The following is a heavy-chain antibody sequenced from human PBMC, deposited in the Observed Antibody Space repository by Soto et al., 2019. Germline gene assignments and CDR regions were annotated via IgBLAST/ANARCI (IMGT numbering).Heavy chain of an antibody. Sequence: QVQLQESGPGLVKPSETLSLSCTVSGGSISSYYWSWIRQPPGKGMEWIGYVHHSWGSTYNPSLRSRVAISLATSKSQFSLKLTSVTATVTAVYYCARQGFGALHCLVDVWGQGTTVTVSS. CDR2: VHHSWGS. CDR3: ARQGFGALHCLVDV. CDR1: GGSISSYY. D-gene: IGHD3-10*01. J-gene: IGHJ6*02. V-gene: IGHV4-59*08.